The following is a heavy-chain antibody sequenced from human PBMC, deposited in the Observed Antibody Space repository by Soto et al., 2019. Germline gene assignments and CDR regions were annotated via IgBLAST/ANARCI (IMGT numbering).Heavy chain of an antibody. V-gene: IGHV4-39*01. CDR2: SYYSGTT. CDR1: GGSISSSSYY. CDR3: ARTRWRSSGWYGGMDV. Sequence: QLQLQESGPALVKPSETLSLTCTVSGGSISSSSYYWGWIRRPPGKGLEWIGSSYYSGTTYYNPSLKSRVTISVDTSKNQFSLKLSSVTAADTAVYYCARTRWRSSGWYGGMDVWGQGTTVTVSS. J-gene: IGHJ6*02. D-gene: IGHD6-19*01.